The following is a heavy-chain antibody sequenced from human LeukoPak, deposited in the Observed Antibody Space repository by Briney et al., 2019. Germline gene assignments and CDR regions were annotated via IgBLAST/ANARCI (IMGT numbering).Heavy chain of an antibody. V-gene: IGHV3-21*01. D-gene: IGHD2-15*01. Sequence: PGGSLRLSCAASGFTFSSYTMNWVRQAPGKRLEWVSSISGGGTYIYYADSVRGRFTISRDNAKNSLYLQMNSLRAEDTAVYYCARVDAYCSDGSCHPTDYWGQGTLVTVSS. CDR3: ARVDAYCSDGSCHPTDY. CDR2: ISGGGTYI. J-gene: IGHJ4*02. CDR1: GFTFSSYT.